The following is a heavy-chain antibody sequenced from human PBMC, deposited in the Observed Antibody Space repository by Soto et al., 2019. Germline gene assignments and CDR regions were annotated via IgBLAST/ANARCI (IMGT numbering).Heavy chain of an antibody. D-gene: IGHD3-22*01. CDR1: GYTLTRYS. Sequence: QVQLVQSGAEEMKPGASVKVSCKASGYTLTRYSIHWVRQAPGQRLEWMGWINAGNGNTKFSQKFQGRVTITRDTSASTAYMELCGLRSEDTAVYYCAILGTYYFDNSDNYFDFWGQGTLVTVSS. CDR2: INAGNGNT. CDR3: AILGTYYFDNSDNYFDF. J-gene: IGHJ4*02. V-gene: IGHV1-3*05.